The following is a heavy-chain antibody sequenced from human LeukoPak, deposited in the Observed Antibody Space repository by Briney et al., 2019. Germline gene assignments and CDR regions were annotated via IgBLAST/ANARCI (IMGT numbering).Heavy chain of an antibody. CDR3: AKDDAFDI. CDR1: GFTFDDYA. V-gene: IGHV3-9*03. CDR2: ISWNSGNI. J-gene: IGHJ3*02. Sequence: SLRLSCAASGFTFDDYAMHWVRQAPGKGLEWVSGISWNSGNIDYADSVKGRFTISRDNAKNSLYLQMNSLRAEDMALYYCAKDDAFDIWGQGTMVTVSS.